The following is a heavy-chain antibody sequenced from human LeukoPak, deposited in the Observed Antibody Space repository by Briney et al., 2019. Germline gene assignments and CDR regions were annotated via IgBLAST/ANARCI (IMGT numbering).Heavy chain of an antibody. J-gene: IGHJ4*02. CDR3: AKDTAFYYDSSVYIDY. CDR1: GFTLDDYA. V-gene: IGHV3-43D*03. Sequence: GGSLGLSCAASGFTLDDYAMHWVRQAPGKGLEWVSLISWDGGSTYYADSVKGRFTISRDNSKNSLYLQMNSLRAEDTALYYCAKDTAFYYDSSVYIDYWGQGTLVTVSS. D-gene: IGHD3-22*01. CDR2: ISWDGGST.